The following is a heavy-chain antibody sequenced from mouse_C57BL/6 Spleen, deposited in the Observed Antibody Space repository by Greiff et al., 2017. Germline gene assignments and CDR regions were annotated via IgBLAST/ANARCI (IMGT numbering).Heavy chain of an antibody. V-gene: IGHV1-9*01. CDR3: ARKGSDGYYEGDTYYFDY. D-gene: IGHD2-3*01. CDR1: GYTFTGYW. J-gene: IGHJ2*01. Sequence: VQLQQSGAELMKPGASVKLSCKATGYTFTGYWIEWVKQRPGHGLEWIGEILPGSGSTNYNEKFKGKATFTADTSSNTAYMQLSSLTTEDSAIYYCARKGSDGYYEGDTYYFDYWGQGTTLTVSS. CDR2: ILPGSGST.